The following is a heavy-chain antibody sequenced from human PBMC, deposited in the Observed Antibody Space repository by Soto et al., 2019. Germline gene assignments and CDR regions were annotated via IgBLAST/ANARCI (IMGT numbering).Heavy chain of an antibody. Sequence: QVQLVQSGAEVKKPGSSVKVSGKASGGTFSSYTISWVRQAPGQGLEWVGRIIPILGIANYAQKFQGRVTITADKPTRTAYMELSSLRSEDTAVYYCARDRMDIVATNPELPLDYYYCYMDVWGKGTTVTVS. J-gene: IGHJ6*03. D-gene: IGHD5-12*01. CDR2: IIPILGIA. CDR1: GGTFSSYT. CDR3: ARDRMDIVATNPELPLDYYYCYMDV. V-gene: IGHV1-69*08.